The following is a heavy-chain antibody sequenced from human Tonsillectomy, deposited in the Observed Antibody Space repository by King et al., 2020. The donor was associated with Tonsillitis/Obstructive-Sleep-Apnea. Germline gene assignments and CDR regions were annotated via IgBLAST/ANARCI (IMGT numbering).Heavy chain of an antibody. D-gene: IGHD5-18*01. J-gene: IGHJ4*02. Sequence: VQLVESGGGLVQPGGSLRLSCAASGFTVSSNYMSWVRQAPGKGLEWVSVIYSDGSTYYADSVKGRFTISRDNSKNTLYLQMNSLRAEDTAVYYCAREPDGYSSYGDFHYWGQGTLVTVSS. V-gene: IGHV3-66*01. CDR3: AREPDGYSSYGDFHY. CDR1: GFTVSSNY. CDR2: IYSDGST.